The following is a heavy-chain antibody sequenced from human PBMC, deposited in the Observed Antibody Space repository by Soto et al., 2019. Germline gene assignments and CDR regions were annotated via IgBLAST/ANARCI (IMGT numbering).Heavy chain of an antibody. J-gene: IGHJ4*02. CDR2: IWYDGSNK. D-gene: IGHD3-22*01. V-gene: IGHV3-33*06. CDR1: GFTFSSYG. CDR3: AKDCAYDSSGYYEWMRDYYFDY. Sequence: GGSLRLSCAASGFTFSSYGMHWVRQAPGKGLEWVAVIWYDGSNKYYADYVKGRFTISRDNSKNTLYLQMNSLRAEDTAVYYCAKDCAYDSSGYYEWMRDYYFDYWGQGTLVTVSS.